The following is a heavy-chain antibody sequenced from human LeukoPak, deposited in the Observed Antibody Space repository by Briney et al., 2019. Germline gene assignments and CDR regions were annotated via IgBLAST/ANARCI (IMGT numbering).Heavy chain of an antibody. J-gene: IGHJ4*02. V-gene: IGHV3-21*01. Sequence: GGSLRLSCAASGLTFSSYSMNWVRQAPGKGLELVSSISSSSYIYYADSVKGRFTISRDNAKNSLYLQMDSLRAEDTAVYYCARESRTITFDYWGQGTLVTVSS. CDR1: GLTFSSYS. CDR3: ARESRTITFDY. CDR2: ISSSSYI.